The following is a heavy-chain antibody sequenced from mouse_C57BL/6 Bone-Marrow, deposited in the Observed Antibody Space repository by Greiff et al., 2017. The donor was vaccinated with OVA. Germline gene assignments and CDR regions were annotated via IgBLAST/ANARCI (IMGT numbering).Heavy chain of an antibody. CDR3: ARDQGELYWYFDV. CDR1: GFTFSDYY. V-gene: IGHV5-16*01. Sequence: EVKVVESEGGLVQPGSSMKLSCTASGFTFSDYYMAWVRQVPEKGLEWVANINYDGSSTYYLDSLKSRFIISRDNAKNILYLQMSSLKSEDTATYYCARDQGELYWYFDVWGTGTTVTVSS. J-gene: IGHJ1*03. D-gene: IGHD3-2*02. CDR2: INYDGSST.